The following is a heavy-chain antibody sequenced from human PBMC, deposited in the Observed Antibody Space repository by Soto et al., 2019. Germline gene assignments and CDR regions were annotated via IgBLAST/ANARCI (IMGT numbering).Heavy chain of an antibody. V-gene: IGHV1-2*02. CDR2: INANSGGT. CDR1: GYTFTGYH. CDR3: ARDRPFSGRDPTYNHFDY. D-gene: IGHD6-19*01. Sequence: ASVKVSCKASGYTFTGYHLYWVRQAPGQGLEWMGWINANSGGTNYAQKLQGRVTMTRDTSISTAYMELRSLRSDDTAVYYCARDRPFSGRDPTYNHFDYWGQGTLVTVSS. J-gene: IGHJ4*02.